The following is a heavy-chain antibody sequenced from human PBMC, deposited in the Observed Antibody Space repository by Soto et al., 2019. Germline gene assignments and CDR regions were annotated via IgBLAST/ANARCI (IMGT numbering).Heavy chain of an antibody. CDR1: GFTFRNYA. Sequence: EVQLLESGGGLVQSGGSLRLSCAASGFTFRNYAMSWVRQAPGKGLEWVSAISGSAGSTYYADSVKGRFTVSRDNYKKPLYLQLNSMGAEDTAVYYCALDKLYYGSGRPWCTLDYWGQGTLVTASS. J-gene: IGHJ4*02. D-gene: IGHD3-10*01. CDR3: ALDKLYYGSGRPWCTLDY. V-gene: IGHV3-23*01. CDR2: ISGSAGST.